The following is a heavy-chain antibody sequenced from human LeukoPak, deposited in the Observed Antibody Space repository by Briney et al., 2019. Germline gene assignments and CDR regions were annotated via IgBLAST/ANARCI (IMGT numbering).Heavy chain of an antibody. Sequence: SETLSLTCTVSGYSISSGYYWGWIRQSPGKGLEWIGSIYHSGRTYYNPSLKSRLTISLDTSKNQFSLKLSSVTAADTAVYYCTGKYYYDSSGYYYADYWGQGTLVTVSS. CDR1: GYSISSGYY. V-gene: IGHV4-38-2*02. J-gene: IGHJ4*02. CDR3: TGKYYYDSSGYYYADY. D-gene: IGHD3-22*01. CDR2: IYHSGRT.